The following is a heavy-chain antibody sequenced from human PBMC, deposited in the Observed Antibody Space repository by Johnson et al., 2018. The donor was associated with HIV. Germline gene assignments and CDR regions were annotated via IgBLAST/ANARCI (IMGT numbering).Heavy chain of an antibody. CDR3: TRDSGITGTTGDAFDI. CDR1: GFTFDDYG. V-gene: IGHV3-20*04. J-gene: IGHJ3*02. Sequence: VQLVESGGGVVRPGGSLRLSCAASGFTFDDYGMSWVRQAPGKGLEWVSGINWNGGSTGYADSVKGRFTISRDTAKNSLDLQMNSLRAEDTALYYCTRDSGITGTTGDAFDIWGQGTMVTVSS. D-gene: IGHD1-20*01. CDR2: INWNGGST.